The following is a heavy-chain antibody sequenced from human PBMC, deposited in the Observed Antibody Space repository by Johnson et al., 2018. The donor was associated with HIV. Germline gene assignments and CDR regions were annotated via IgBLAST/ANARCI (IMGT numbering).Heavy chain of an antibody. Sequence: QVQLVESGGGVVQPGRSLRLSCTVSGIIFSHYGMHWVRQAPGKGLEWVALIRYDGSNKYYADSVKGRFTISRDNSKNTLSLQMNSPRVDDTAIYYCARDKGIAASPDAFDIWGQGTMVTVSS. CDR1: GIIFSHYG. CDR3: ARDKGIAASPDAFDI. J-gene: IGHJ3*02. CDR2: IRYDGSNK. V-gene: IGHV3-33*08. D-gene: IGHD6-6*01.